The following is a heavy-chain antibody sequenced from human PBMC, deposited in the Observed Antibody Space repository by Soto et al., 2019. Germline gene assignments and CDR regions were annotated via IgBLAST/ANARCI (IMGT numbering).Heavy chain of an antibody. Sequence: QVQLVQSGAEEKKPGASVKVSCKASGYTFTSYAMHWVRQAPGQRLEWMGWINAGNGNTKYSQKFQGRVTITRDTSASTDNMEQSSLRSEDTAVYYCARDLGSGQTEHRSYFDLLGRGTLVTVSS. V-gene: IGHV1-3*05. D-gene: IGHD6-19*01. CDR3: ARDLGSGQTEHRSYFDL. CDR2: INAGNGNT. J-gene: IGHJ2*01. CDR1: GYTFTSYA.